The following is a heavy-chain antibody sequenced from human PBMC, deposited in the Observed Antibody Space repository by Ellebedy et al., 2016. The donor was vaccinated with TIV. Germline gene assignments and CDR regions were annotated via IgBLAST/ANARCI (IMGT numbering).Heavy chain of an antibody. V-gene: IGHV3-7*01. CDR1: GFNFRSYW. CDR3: ARRASYGDYAVQVNPWFDP. J-gene: IGHJ5*02. D-gene: IGHD4-17*01. CDR2: IRQEGDEI. Sequence: GGSLRLSCAASGFNFRSYWMTWVRQALGKGLEWVAKIRQEGDEIYYVESVKGRFTISRDNAKNSLFLQVNSLRVEDTAVYYCARRASYGDYAVQVNPWFDPWGQGTLVTVSS.